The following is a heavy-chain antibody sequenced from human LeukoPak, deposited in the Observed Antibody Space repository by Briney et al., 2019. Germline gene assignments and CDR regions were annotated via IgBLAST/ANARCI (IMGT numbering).Heavy chain of an antibody. V-gene: IGHV1-58*02. J-gene: IGHJ3*02. CDR3: AAELETATNAFDI. Sequence: ASVKVSCKASGFTFTSSAMQWVRQARGQRLEWIGRIVVGSGNTNYAQKFQERVIITRDKSTSTAYMELSSLRSEDTAVYYCAAELETATNAFDIWGQGTMVTVSS. CDR1: GFTFTSSA. CDR2: IVVGSGNT. D-gene: IGHD5-24*01.